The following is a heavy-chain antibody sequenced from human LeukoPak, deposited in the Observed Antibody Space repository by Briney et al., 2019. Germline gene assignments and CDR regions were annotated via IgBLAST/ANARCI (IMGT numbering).Heavy chain of an antibody. CDR2: IHSTSGSI. Sequence: AGGSLRLSCAASGFTFSSYHMNWVRQAPGKGLEWLSYIHSTSGSIHYADSVKGRFTISRDNAKNSLYLQMNSLRAEDTAIYYCSRVVQDVTGADYWGQGTLVIVSS. D-gene: IGHD3-9*01. V-gene: IGHV3-48*01. CDR1: GFTFSSYH. CDR3: SRVVQDVTGADY. J-gene: IGHJ4*02.